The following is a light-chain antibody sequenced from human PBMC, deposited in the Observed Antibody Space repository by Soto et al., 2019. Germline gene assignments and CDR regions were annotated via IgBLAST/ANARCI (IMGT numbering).Light chain of an antibody. CDR2: DTS. V-gene: IGLV7-46*01. CDR1: TGTVTSGHY. Sequence: QAVVTQEPSLTVSPGGTMILTCGSSTGTVTSGHYHYWFQQKPGQAPRTLIYDTSNKQSWTPARFSGSLLWGKAALTLSGAQPEDEADYYCLLSYSGVVVIGGGTKLTVL. J-gene: IGLJ2*01. CDR3: LLSYSGVVV.